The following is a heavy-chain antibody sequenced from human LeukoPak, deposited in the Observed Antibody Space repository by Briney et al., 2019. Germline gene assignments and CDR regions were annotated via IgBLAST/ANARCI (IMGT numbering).Heavy chain of an antibody. Sequence: GGSLRLSCAASGFIFDDYGMTWVRQTPGKGLEWVSSINWIGGSTVYADSVKGRFTISRDNAKNSLYLHMNSLRVEDTALYFCARDLGYKDYVSAFDIWGQGTMVTVSS. CDR1: GFIFDDYG. D-gene: IGHD5-24*01. J-gene: IGHJ3*02. CDR2: INWIGGST. V-gene: IGHV3-20*04. CDR3: ARDLGYKDYVSAFDI.